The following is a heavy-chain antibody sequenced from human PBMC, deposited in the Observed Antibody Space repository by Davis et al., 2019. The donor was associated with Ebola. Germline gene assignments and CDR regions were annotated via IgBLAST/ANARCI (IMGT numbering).Heavy chain of an antibody. Sequence: PGGSLRLSCAASGFTFSSYGMPWVRQAPGKGLEWVAAIWYDGNNKYYADSVKGRFTISRDISKNTLYLQMNSLRAEDTAVYFCARGGYSSGWHVEYFQHWGQGTLVTVSS. CDR2: IWYDGNNK. CDR3: ARGGYSSGWHVEYFQH. CDR1: GFTFSSYG. J-gene: IGHJ1*01. D-gene: IGHD6-19*01. V-gene: IGHV3-33*01.